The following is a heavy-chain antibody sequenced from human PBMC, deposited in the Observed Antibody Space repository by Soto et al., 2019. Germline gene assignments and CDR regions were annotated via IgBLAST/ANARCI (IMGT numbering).Heavy chain of an antibody. D-gene: IGHD3-22*01. Sequence: GGSLRLSCAASGFTFSNAWMSWVRQAPGKGLEWVGRIKSKTDGGTTDYAAPVKGRFTISRDDSKNTLYLQMNSLKTEDTAVYYCTTVGVYDSSGYYFQHWGQGTLVTVSS. J-gene: IGHJ1*01. CDR3: TTVGVYDSSGYYFQH. V-gene: IGHV3-15*01. CDR1: GFTFSNAW. CDR2: IKSKTDGGTT.